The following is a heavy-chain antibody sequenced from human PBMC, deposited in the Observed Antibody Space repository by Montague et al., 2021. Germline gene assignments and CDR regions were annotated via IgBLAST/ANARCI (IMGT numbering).Heavy chain of an antibody. CDR3: AKNRAAPGRSSFDY. V-gene: IGHV3-23*01. CDR1: GFTFSGYA. D-gene: IGHD6-13*01. J-gene: IGHJ4*02. Sequence: LRLSCAASGFTFSGYAMSWVRQAPGKGLEWVSGTRATGGGTFYADSVKGRFIISRDNSKNTLFPQMNSLRADDTAVYYCAKNRAAPGRSSFDYWGQGTLVTVSS. CDR2: TRATGGGT.